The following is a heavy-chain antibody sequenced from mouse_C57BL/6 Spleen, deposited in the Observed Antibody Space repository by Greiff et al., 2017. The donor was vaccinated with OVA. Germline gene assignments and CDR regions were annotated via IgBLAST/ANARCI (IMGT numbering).Heavy chain of an antibody. CDR1: GFNIKDDY. V-gene: IGHV14-4*01. CDR2: IDPENGDT. D-gene: IGHD1-1*01. J-gene: IGHJ2*01. Sequence: VQLKQSGAELVRPGASVKLSCTASGFNIKDDYMHWVKQRPEQGLEWIGWIDPENGDTEYASKFQGKATITADTSSNTAYLQLSSLTSEDTAVYYCTMGYYGSFDYWGQGTTLTVSS. CDR3: TMGYYGSFDY.